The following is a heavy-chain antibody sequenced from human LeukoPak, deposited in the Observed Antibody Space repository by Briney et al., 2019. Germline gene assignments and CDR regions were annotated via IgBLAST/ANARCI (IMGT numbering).Heavy chain of an antibody. V-gene: IGHV5-51*01. CDR1: GYSFTSYW. D-gene: IGHD3-22*01. Sequence: GESLKISCKGSGYSFTSYWIGWVRQMPGKGLEWMGIIYPGDSDTRYSPSFQGQVTISADKSISTAYLQWSSLKASDTAMYYCARGEYYYDSSGYYPPYVYWGQGTLVTVSP. CDR2: IYPGDSDT. J-gene: IGHJ4*02. CDR3: ARGEYYYDSSGYYPPYVY.